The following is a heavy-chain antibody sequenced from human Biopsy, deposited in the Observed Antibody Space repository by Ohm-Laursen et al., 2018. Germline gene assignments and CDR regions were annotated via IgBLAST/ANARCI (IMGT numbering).Heavy chain of an antibody. V-gene: IGHV4-39*07. J-gene: IGHJ4*02. D-gene: IGHD6-19*01. CDR1: GGSISSSTTYY. CDR2: IYNTETT. CDR3: ATTTMDTSGWFGNYFDS. Sequence: PDTLSLTCTVSGGSISSSTTYYWAWLRQPPGKGLEWIGSIYNTETTFYNPSLRSRVTMSIDTSRNQFSLKLSSVTAADTAVYYCATTTMDTSGWFGNYFDSWGQGTLVTVSA.